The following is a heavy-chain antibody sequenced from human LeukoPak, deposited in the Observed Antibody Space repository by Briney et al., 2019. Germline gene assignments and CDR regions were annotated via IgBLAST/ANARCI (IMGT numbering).Heavy chain of an antibody. CDR3: ARETYGSGSYYLDY. Sequence: ASVKVSCKASGYTFTGYYMHWVRQAPGQGLEWMGWINPNSGGTNYAQKFQGRVTMTRGTSISTAYMELSRLRSDDTAVYYCARETYGSGSYYLDYWGQGTLVTVSS. J-gene: IGHJ4*02. D-gene: IGHD3-10*01. CDR1: GYTFTGYY. V-gene: IGHV1-2*02. CDR2: INPNSGGT.